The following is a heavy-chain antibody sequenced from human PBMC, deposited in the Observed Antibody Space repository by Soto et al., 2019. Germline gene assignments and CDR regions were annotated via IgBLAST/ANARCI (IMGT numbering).Heavy chain of an antibody. CDR2: GSYSGTT. Sequence: QVQLQESGPGLVKPSETLSLTCTVSGVSVNSGSFYWAWIRPPPGKGLEWIGFGSYSGTTNYNPSLKSRVTISVDTSRSKISLKVTSLTAADTAVYYCARGATVTQYDYWGPGTLVTVSS. CDR3: ARGATVTQYDY. CDR1: GVSVNSGSFY. V-gene: IGHV4-61*01. D-gene: IGHD4-17*01. J-gene: IGHJ4*02.